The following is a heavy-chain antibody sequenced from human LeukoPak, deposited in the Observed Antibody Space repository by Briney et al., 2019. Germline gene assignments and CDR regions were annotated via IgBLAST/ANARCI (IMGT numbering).Heavy chain of an antibody. D-gene: IGHD3-22*01. CDR1: GYSISSGDYY. CDR3: GRGFRYYYDSSCYRLDY. J-gene: IGHJ4*02. V-gene: IGHV4-61*02. Sequence: SETLSLTCTVSGYSISSGDYYWSWIRQPAGKGLEWIGRISSSGSTNYNPSLKSRVTISVDTSKNQFSLKLSSVTAADTAVYYCGRGFRYYYDSSCYRLDYWGQGTLVTVSS. CDR2: ISSSGST.